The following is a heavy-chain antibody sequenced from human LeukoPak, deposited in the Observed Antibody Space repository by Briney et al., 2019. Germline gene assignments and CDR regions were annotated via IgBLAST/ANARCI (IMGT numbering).Heavy chain of an antibody. Sequence: GGSLRLSCAASGFTFSDYYMSWIRQAPGKGLEWVSYISSSGSTIYYADSVKGRFTISRDNAKNSLYLQMNGLRADDTAIYYCAKTMYYFDSSGYYYFQDWGQGTLVTVSS. V-gene: IGHV3-11*01. CDR2: ISSSGSTI. J-gene: IGHJ1*01. CDR1: GFTFSDYY. D-gene: IGHD3-22*01. CDR3: AKTMYYFDSSGYYYFQD.